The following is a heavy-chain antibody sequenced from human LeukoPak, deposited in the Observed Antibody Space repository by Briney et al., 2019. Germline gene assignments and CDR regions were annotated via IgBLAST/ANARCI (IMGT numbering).Heavy chain of an antibody. J-gene: IGHJ5*02. CDR3: ARESNLNNWFDP. D-gene: IGHD4-11*01. CDR1: GYSISSGYL. CDR2: IYYSGST. Sequence: SETLSLTCTVSGYSISSGYLWGWIRQPPGKGLEWIGSIYYSGSTYYNPSLKSRVTISVDTSKNQFSLKLSSVTAADTAVYYCARESNLNNWFDPWGQGTLVTVSS. V-gene: IGHV4-38-2*02.